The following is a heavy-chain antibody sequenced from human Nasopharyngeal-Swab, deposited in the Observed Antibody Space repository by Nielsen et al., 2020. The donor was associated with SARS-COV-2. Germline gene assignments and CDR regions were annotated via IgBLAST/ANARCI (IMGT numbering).Heavy chain of an antibody. CDR3: ARDPTPPEYCSGGSCYSGDYYYGMDV. J-gene: IGHJ6*02. V-gene: IGHV1-46*01. Sequence: ASVKVSCKASGYTFTSYYMHWVRQAPGQGLEWMGIINPSGGSTSYAQKFQGRVTMTRDTSTSTVYMELSSLRSGDTDVYYCARDPTPPEYCSGGSCYSGDYYYGMDVWGQGTTVTVSS. CDR2: INPSGGST. D-gene: IGHD2-15*01. CDR1: GYTFTSYY.